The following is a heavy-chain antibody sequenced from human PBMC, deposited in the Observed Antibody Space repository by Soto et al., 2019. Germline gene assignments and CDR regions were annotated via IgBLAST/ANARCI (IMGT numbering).Heavy chain of an antibody. CDR1: EYRLNSYW. Sequence: PGESLMISCTGSEYRLNSYWIGWVRQMPGKGLEWIGMIYPGDSDTTYSPSFEGQVTMSVDKSISTAYLQWSSLKASDSATYYCARQGSNVADVYFAMDVWGQGTTGTVSS. CDR2: IYPGDSDT. J-gene: IGHJ6*02. V-gene: IGHV5-51*01. CDR3: ARQGSNVADVYFAMDV. D-gene: IGHD3-16*01.